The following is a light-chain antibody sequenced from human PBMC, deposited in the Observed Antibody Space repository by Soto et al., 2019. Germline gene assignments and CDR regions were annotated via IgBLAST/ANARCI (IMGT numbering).Light chain of an antibody. CDR1: QSVSSSY. J-gene: IGKJ2*01. Sequence: ETVLTQSPGTMSLSPGERATLSCRASQSVSSSYLAWYQQKPGQAPRLLIYGASSRATGIPDRFSGSGSGTDVTLTISRLEPEDFAVYYCQQYGSSLYTFGQGTKLEIK. CDR2: GAS. V-gene: IGKV3-20*01. CDR3: QQYGSSLYT.